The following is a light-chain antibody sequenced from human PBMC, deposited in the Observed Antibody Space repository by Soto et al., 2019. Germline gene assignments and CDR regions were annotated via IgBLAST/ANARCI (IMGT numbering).Light chain of an antibody. V-gene: IGKV3-20*01. CDR3: QQYGSSPLT. J-gene: IGKJ1*01. CDR2: GAS. CDR1: QSVSSSS. Sequence: EIVLTQSPGTLSLSPGERATLSCRASQSVSSSSLAWYQHQPGQAPRLLVYGASSRATGIPDRFSGSGSGTDFSLTIRSLEPEDFALYYCQQYGSSPLTFGQGTKVDTK.